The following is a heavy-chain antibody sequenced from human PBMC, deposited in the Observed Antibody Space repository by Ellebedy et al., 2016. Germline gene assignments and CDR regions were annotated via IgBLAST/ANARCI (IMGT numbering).Heavy chain of an antibody. CDR1: GFTFDDYT. D-gene: IGHD2-15*01. V-gene: IGHV3-43*01. J-gene: IGHJ6*03. CDR3: AKDTGGRALGYYYMDV. Sequence: GGSLRLSXAASGFTFDDYTMHWVRQAPGKGLEWVSLISWDGGSTYYADSVKGRFTISRDNSKNSLYLQMNSLRTEDTALYYCAKDTGGRALGYYYMDVWGKGTTVTVSS. CDR2: ISWDGGST.